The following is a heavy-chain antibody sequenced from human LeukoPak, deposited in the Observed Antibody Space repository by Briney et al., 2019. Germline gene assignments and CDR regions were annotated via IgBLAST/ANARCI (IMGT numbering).Heavy chain of an antibody. D-gene: IGHD6-19*01. CDR3: ARLYSSGWFIDY. J-gene: IGHJ4*02. V-gene: IGHV3-21*01. CDR1: GFTFSSYS. CDR2: ISSSSSYI. Sequence: PGGSLRLSCAASGFTFSSYSMNWVRQAPGEGLEWVSSISSSSSYIYYADSVKGRFTISRDNAKNSLYLQMNSLRAEDTAVYYCARLYSSGWFIDYWGQGTLVTVSS.